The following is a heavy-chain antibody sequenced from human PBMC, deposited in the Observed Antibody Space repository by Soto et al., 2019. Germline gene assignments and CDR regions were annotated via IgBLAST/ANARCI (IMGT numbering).Heavy chain of an antibody. V-gene: IGHV4-31*03. CDR2: IYYSGST. D-gene: IGHD3-3*01. CDR1: GGSISSGGYY. J-gene: IGHJ5*02. Sequence: SETLSLTCTVSGGSISSGGYYWSWIRQHPXKGLEWIGYIYYSGSTYYNPSLKSRVTISVDTSKNQFSLKLSSVTAADTAVHYCARVKPYYDFWSGNWFDPWGQGTLVTVSS. CDR3: ARVKPYYDFWSGNWFDP.